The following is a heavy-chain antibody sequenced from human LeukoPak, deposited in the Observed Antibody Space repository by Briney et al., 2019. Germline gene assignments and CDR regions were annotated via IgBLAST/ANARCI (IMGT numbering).Heavy chain of an antibody. D-gene: IGHD1-26*01. Sequence: ASVKVSCKASGYTFTGYYMHWVRQAPGQGLEWMGWINPNSGGTNYAQKFQGRVTMTRDTSISTAYMELSGLRSDDTAVYYCARDVGATRQDAFDIWCQGTMVTVSS. CDR1: GYTFTGYY. J-gene: IGHJ3*02. CDR3: ARDVGATRQDAFDI. CDR2: INPNSGGT. V-gene: IGHV1-2*02.